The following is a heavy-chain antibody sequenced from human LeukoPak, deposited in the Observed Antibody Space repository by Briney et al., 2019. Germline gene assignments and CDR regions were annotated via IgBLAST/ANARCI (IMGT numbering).Heavy chain of an antibody. CDR1: GGTFSSYA. D-gene: IGHD2-21*01. CDR3: VTGGDFDY. Sequence: SVKVSCKASGGTFSSYAISWVRQAPGQGLEWMGRIIPILGIANYAQKFQGRVTITRNTSISTAYMELSSLRSEDTAVYYCVTGGDFDYWGQGTLVTVSS. V-gene: IGHV1-69*04. CDR2: IIPILGIA. J-gene: IGHJ4*02.